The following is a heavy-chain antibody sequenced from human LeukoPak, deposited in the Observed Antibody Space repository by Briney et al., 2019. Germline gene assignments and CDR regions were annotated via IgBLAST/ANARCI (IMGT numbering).Heavy chain of an antibody. Sequence: ASVKVSCKASGYTFTGYYMHWVRQAPGQGLEWMGWINPNSGGTNYAQKFQGRVTMTRDTSISTAYMELSRLRSDDTAVYYCARVLSGSYSPSFDYWGQGTLVTVSS. CDR3: ARVLSGSYSPSFDY. CDR1: GYTFTGYY. CDR2: INPNSGGT. D-gene: IGHD1-26*01. V-gene: IGHV1-2*02. J-gene: IGHJ4*02.